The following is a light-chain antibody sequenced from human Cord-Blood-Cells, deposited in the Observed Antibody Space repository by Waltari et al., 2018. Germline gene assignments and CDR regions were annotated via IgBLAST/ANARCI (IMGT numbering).Light chain of an antibody. Sequence: SALTQPASVSGSPGQPITLSCPGTSSDVRGYNYVSWYQQHPGKAPKLMIYEVSKRRSGVSNRVSGSKSGTTASLTISGFQGEDEAYYYCGSYTGSSTLGVFGGGTKLTV. V-gene: IGLV2-14*01. CDR2: EVS. CDR3: GSYTGSSTLGV. J-gene: IGLJ3*02. CDR1: SSDVRGYNY.